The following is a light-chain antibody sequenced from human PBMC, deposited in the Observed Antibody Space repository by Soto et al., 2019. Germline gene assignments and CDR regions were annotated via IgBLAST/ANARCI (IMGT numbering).Light chain of an antibody. J-gene: IGKJ4*01. CDR3: QQRNSWPLT. V-gene: IGKV3-11*01. CDR2: DAS. CDR1: RGIDTY. Sequence: EIVLTQSPATLSLSPGERATLSCRASRGIDTYLAWYQQKRGQAPSLLIYDASNRTTGIPARFSGGGSGTDFPLCISSLETDDFAVYYCQQRNSWPLTFGGGTKVEIK.